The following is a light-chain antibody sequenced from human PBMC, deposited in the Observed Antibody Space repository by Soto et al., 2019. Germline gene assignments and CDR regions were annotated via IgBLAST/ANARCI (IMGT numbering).Light chain of an antibody. CDR2: HAS. V-gene: IGKV1-27*01. Sequence: DIQMTQSPSSLSASVGARVTITCRASQGIGNYLAWYQQRPGKVPKLLIYHASTLQSGVPSRFSGSGSGTDFTLTISSLQPEDVATYYCQKYYSAVFTFGPGTKVDI. J-gene: IGKJ3*01. CDR3: QKYYSAVFT. CDR1: QGIGNY.